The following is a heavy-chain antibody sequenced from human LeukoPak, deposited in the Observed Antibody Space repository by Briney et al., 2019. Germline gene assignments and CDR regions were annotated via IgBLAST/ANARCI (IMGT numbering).Heavy chain of an antibody. Sequence: QPGGSLRLSCAASGFTFSSYAMSWVRQAPGKGLEWVSGISGSGDSTYYADSVKGRFTISRDNSKNTLYLQMNSLRAEDTAVYYCAKSLFGGGGRWGYRDDWFDPWGQGTLVTVSS. CDR1: GFTFSSYA. CDR3: AKSLFGGGGRWGYRDDWFDP. D-gene: IGHD3-3*01. J-gene: IGHJ5*02. V-gene: IGHV3-23*01. CDR2: ISGSGDST.